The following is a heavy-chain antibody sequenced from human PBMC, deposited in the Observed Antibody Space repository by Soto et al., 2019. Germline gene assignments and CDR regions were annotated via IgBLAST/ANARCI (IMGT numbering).Heavy chain of an antibody. J-gene: IGHJ4*02. V-gene: IGHV6-1*01. CDR1: GDSVSSNSAA. CDR2: TYYRSKWYN. CDR3: ARDHARLWLRLPSAWSYFDY. D-gene: IGHD5-12*01. Sequence: PSQTLSLTCAISGDSVSSNSAAWNWIRQSPSRGLEWLGRTYYRSKWYNDYAVSVKSRITINPDASKNQFSLQLNSVTPEDTAVYYCARDHARLWLRLPSAWSYFDYWGQGTLVTVSS.